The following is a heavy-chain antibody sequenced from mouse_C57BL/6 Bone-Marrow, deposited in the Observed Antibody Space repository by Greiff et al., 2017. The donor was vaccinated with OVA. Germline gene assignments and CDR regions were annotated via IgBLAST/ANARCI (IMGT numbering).Heavy chain of an antibody. V-gene: IGHV1-64*01. CDR2: IHPNSGSP. Sequence: QVQLQQPGAELVKPGASVKLSCKASGYTFTSYWMHWVQQRPGQGLEWIGMIHPNSGSPNYNEKFKSKATLTVDKSSNTAYMQLSSLTSEDSAVYYCAIFPLYYYGSSTYYAMDYWGQGTAVTVSS. CDR1: GYTFTSYW. D-gene: IGHD1-1*01. CDR3: AIFPLYYYGSSTYYAMDY. J-gene: IGHJ4*01.